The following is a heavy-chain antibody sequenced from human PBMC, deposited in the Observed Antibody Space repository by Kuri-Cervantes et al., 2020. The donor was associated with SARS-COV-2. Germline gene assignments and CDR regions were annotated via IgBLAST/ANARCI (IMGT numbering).Heavy chain of an antibody. CDR2: IRYDGSNK. CDR1: GFTFSSYG. D-gene: IGHD1-26*01. J-gene: IGHJ4*02. CDR3: ARDPIRTGDLLGFDY. V-gene: IGHV3-30*02. Sequence: GESLKISCAASGFTFSSYGMHWVRQAPGKGLEWVAFIRYDGSNKYYADSVKGRFTISRDNSKNTLYLQMGSLRAEDMAVYYCARDPIRTGDLLGFDYWGQGTLVTVSS.